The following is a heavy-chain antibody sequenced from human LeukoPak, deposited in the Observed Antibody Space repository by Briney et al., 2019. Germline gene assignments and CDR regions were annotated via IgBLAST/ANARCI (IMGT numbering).Heavy chain of an antibody. Sequence: PSETLSLTCVVSGGSMSSGDYSWSWIRQPPGKGLECIGHIHLSLTTFYDPSFRSRVIIAADRSKNQFSLSLSSVTAADTAVYYCARRLRLEGYFDSWGQGRLVTVSS. J-gene: IGHJ4*02. CDR2: IHLSLTT. V-gene: IGHV4-30-2*01. CDR1: GGSMSSGDYS. CDR3: ARRLRLEGYFDS. D-gene: IGHD5-12*01.